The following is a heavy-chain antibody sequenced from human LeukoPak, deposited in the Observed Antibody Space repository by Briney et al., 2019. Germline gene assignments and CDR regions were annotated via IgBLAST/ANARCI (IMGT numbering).Heavy chain of an antibody. CDR3: ARDYYDSSGYPAGAFDI. CDR1: GGSISSGSYY. D-gene: IGHD3-22*01. V-gene: IGHV4-61*02. CDR2: IYTSGST. Sequence: PSQTLSLTCTVSGGSISSGSYYWSWLRQPAGKGLEWIGRIYTSGSTNYNPSLKSRVTISVDTSKNQFSLKLSSVTAADTAVYYCARDYYDSSGYPAGAFDIWGQGTMVTVSS. J-gene: IGHJ3*02.